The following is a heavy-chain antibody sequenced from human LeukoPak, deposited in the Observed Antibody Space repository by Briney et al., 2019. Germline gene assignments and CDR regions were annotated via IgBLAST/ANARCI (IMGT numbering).Heavy chain of an antibody. Sequence: PGGSLRLSCAASGFTFSSYSMNWVRQAPGKGLEWVSSISSSSSYIYYADSVKGRFTISRDNAKNSLYLQMNSLRAEDTAVYYCARDSRRYGSGSYYIDYWGQGTLVTVSS. CDR1: GFTFSSYS. CDR3: ARDSRRYGSGSYYIDY. J-gene: IGHJ4*02. D-gene: IGHD3-10*01. V-gene: IGHV3-21*01. CDR2: ISSSSSYI.